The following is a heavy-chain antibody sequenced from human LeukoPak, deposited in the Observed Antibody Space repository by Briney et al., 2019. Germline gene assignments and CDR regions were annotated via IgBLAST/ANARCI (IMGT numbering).Heavy chain of an antibody. V-gene: IGHV3-23*01. D-gene: IGHD6-13*01. CDR3: AKGSYSTEGY. Sequence: GGSLRLSCAASGFTFSSYAVTWVRQAPGKGLEWVSAISGSGGSTYYADSVKGRFTISRDNSKNTLYLQMNSLRAEDTAVYYCAKGSYSTEGYWGQGTLVSISS. CDR2: ISGSGGST. J-gene: IGHJ4*02. CDR1: GFTFSSYA.